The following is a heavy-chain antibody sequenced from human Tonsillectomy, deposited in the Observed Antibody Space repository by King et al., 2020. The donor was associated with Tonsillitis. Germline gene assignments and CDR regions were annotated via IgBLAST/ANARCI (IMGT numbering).Heavy chain of an antibody. Sequence: VQLVESGGGVVQPGRSLRLSCAASGFTFSSYGMHWVRQAPGKGLEWVAVIWYDGSNKYYADSVKGRFTISRDNSKNTLYLQMNSLRAEDTAVYYCARDGEPCSSTSCYYYYYMDVWGKGTTVTVSS. CDR3: ARDGEPCSSTSCYYYYYMDV. D-gene: IGHD2-2*01. CDR1: GFTFSSYG. V-gene: IGHV3-33*08. CDR2: IWYDGSNK. J-gene: IGHJ6*03.